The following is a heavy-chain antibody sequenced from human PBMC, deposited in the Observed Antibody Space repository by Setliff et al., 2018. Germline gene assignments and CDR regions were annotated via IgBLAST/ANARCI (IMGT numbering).Heavy chain of an antibody. Sequence: ASVKVSCKASGYTFAGYYMHWVRQAPGQGLEWMGWINPNSGGATYTQNLQGRVTLTTDTSTTTAYMELRSLRSDDTAVYYCARDPLYRENLSRVFDFWGQGTMVTVSS. CDR1: GYTFAGYY. V-gene: IGHV1-2*02. D-gene: IGHD3-16*02. CDR3: ARDPLYRENLSRVFDF. J-gene: IGHJ3*01. CDR2: INPNSGGA.